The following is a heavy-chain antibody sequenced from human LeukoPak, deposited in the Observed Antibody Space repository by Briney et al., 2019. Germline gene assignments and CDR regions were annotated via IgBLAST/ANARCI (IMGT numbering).Heavy chain of an antibody. D-gene: IGHD6-13*01. J-gene: IGHJ4*02. V-gene: IGHV3-30*19. Sequence: GRSLRLSCAASGFTFSSFGMHWVRQAPGKGLEWVAVISYDGSNKYYADSVKGRFTIPRDNSKNTLYLQMNSLRAEDTAVYYCARGYFRQLVHGEFDYWGQGTLVTVSS. CDR3: ARGYFRQLVHGEFDY. CDR2: ISYDGSNK. CDR1: GFTFSSFG.